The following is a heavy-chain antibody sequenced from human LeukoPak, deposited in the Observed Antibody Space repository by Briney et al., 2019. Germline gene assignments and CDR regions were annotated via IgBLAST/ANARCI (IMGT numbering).Heavy chain of an antibody. V-gene: IGHV6-1*01. CDR1: GDSVSGKSVA. CDR3: ARGDGPIHGRYYFDY. J-gene: IGHJ4*02. D-gene: IGHD3-10*01. CDR2: TFYRSKWSS. Sequence: SQTLSLTCAISGDSVSGKSVAWNWIRQSPSRGLEWLGRTFYRSKWSSEYATSMKGRITINPDTSKNQFSLQLISVTPEDTAVYYCARGDGPIHGRYYFDYWGQGTLITVSS.